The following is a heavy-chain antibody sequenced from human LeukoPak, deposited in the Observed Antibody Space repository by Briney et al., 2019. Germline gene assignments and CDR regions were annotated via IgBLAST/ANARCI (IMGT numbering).Heavy chain of an antibody. CDR3: ARGEYYDILTGYTRGYLNAFDI. D-gene: IGHD3-9*01. J-gene: IGHJ3*02. CDR2: IYHSGST. Sequence: PSQTLSLTCAVSGGSISSGGYSWSWIRQPPGKGLEWIGYIYHSGSTYYNPSLKSRVTISVDRSKNQFSLKLSSVTAADTAVYYCARGEYYDILTGYTRGYLNAFDIWGQGTMVTVSS. CDR1: GGSISSGGYS. V-gene: IGHV4-30-2*01.